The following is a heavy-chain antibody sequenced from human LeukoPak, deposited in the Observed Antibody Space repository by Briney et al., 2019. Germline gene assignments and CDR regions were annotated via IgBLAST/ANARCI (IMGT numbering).Heavy chain of an antibody. CDR2: IYTSGST. V-gene: IGHV4-4*07. J-gene: IGHJ5*02. Sequence: SETLSLTCAVYGGSFSGYYWSWIRQPAGKGLEWIGRIYTSGSTNYNPSLKSRVTISVDTSKNQFSLKLSSVTAADTAVYYCARDGITIFGESNWFDPWGQGTLVTVSS. CDR1: GGSFSGYY. D-gene: IGHD3-3*01. CDR3: ARDGITIFGESNWFDP.